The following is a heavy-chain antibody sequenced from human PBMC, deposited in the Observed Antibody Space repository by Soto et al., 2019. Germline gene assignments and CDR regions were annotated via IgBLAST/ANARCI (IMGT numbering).Heavy chain of an antibody. CDR2: IYYSGST. CDR1: GGSTSSYY. CDR3: ARAGGSGYSGYGLWYYFDY. Sequence: SETLSLTCTVSGGSTSSYYWSWIRQPPGKGLEWIGYIYYSGSTNYNPSLKSRVTISVDTSKNQFSLKLSSVTAADTAVYYCARAGGSGYSGYGLWYYFDYWGQGTLVTVSS. V-gene: IGHV4-59*01. D-gene: IGHD5-12*01. J-gene: IGHJ4*02.